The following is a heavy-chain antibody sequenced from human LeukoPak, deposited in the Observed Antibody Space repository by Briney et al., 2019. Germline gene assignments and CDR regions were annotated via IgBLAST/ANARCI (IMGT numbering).Heavy chain of an antibody. CDR3: ARRLFWSGYYTHVQYNWFDP. CDR1: GYTFTSYG. CDR2: ISAYNGNT. Sequence: ASVKVSCKASGYTFTSYGISWVRQAPGQGLEWMGWISAYNGNTNYAQKLQGRVTMTTDTSTSTAYMELRSLRSDDTAVYYCARRLFWSGYYTHVQYNWFDPWGQGTLVTVSS. D-gene: IGHD3-3*01. V-gene: IGHV1-18*01. J-gene: IGHJ5*02.